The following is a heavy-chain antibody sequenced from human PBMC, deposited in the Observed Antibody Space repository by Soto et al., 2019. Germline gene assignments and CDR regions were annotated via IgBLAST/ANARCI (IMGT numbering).Heavy chain of an antibody. D-gene: IGHD2-8*01. CDR2: ISGGGGTT. Sequence: EVQLLESGGGLIQPGGSLRLSCTASGFTFSSYAMSWVRQAPGKGLEWVSAISGGGGTTNYADSVKGRVTISRDNSKNTLFLQMNSLRAEDTARYYCAKVVCTSNCNYYWGQGTLVTVSS. V-gene: IGHV3-23*01. CDR3: AKVVCTSNCNYY. CDR1: GFTFSSYA. J-gene: IGHJ4*02.